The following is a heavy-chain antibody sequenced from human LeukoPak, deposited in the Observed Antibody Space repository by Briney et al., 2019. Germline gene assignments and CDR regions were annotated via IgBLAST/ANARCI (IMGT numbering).Heavy chain of an antibody. D-gene: IGHD3-10*01. CDR2: ISSSSSYI. CDR3: ARSYYYGSGSYLDY. CDR1: GFTFSDYY. J-gene: IGHJ4*02. V-gene: IGHV3-11*06. Sequence: PGGSLRLSCAASGFTFSDYYMSWIRQAPGKGLEWVSYISSSSSYIYYADSVKGRFTISRDNAKNSLYLQMNSLRAEDTAVYYCARSYYYGSGSYLDYWGQGTLVTVSS.